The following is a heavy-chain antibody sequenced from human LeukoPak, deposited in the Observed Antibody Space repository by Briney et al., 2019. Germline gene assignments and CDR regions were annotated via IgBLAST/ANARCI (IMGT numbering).Heavy chain of an antibody. CDR3: ARDTGPYGYSSSILRLGKPNWFDP. CDR2: ISAYNGNT. J-gene: IGHJ5*02. V-gene: IGHV1-18*01. CDR1: GYTFTSYG. Sequence: ASVKVSCKASGYTFTSYGISWVRQAPGQGLEWMGWISAYNGNTNYAQKLQGRVTMTTDTSTSTAYMELRSLRSDDTAVYYCARDTGPYGYSSSILRLGKPNWFDPWGQGTLVTVSS. D-gene: IGHD6-13*01.